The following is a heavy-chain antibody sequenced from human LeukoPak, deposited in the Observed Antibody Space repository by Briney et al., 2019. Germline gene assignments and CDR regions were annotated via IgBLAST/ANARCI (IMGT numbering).Heavy chain of an antibody. CDR3: ARAVQPGIAVAGIRY. CDR2: INPNSGGT. V-gene: IGHV1-2*02. J-gene: IGHJ4*02. D-gene: IGHD6-19*01. CDR1: GYTFTGCY. Sequence: ASVKVSCKASGYTFTGCYMHWVRQAPGQGLEWMGWINPNSGGTNYAQKFQGRVTMTRDTSISTAYMELSRLRSDDTAVYYCARAVQPGIAVAGIRYWGQGTLVTVSS.